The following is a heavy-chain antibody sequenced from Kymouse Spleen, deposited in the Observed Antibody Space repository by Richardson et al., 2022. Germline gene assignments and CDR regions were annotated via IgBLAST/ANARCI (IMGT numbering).Heavy chain of an antibody. D-gene: IGHD4-17*01. J-gene: IGHJ6*02. Sequence: QVQLVESGGGVVQPGRSLRLSCAASGFTFSSYGMHWVRQAPGKGLEWVAVIWYDGSNKYYADSVKGRFTISRDNSKNTLYLQMNSLRAEDTAVYYCARVPIR*LPLLLLLRYGRLGPRDHGHRLL. CDR3: ARVPIR*LPLLLLLRYGR. CDR1: GFTFSSYG. V-gene: IGHV3-33*01. CDR2: IWYDGSNK.